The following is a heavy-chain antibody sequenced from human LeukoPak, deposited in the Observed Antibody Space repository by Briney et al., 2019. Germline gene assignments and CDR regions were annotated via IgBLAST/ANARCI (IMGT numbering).Heavy chain of an antibody. Sequence: PSETLSLTCTVSGVSISSGSFYWSWIRQPAGKGLEWIGRIYTNENTYYNPSLKSRVSMSVDTSKNQFSLKLSSVTAADTAVYYCVRDDYGSSTYYGAFWFDPWGQGILVTVAS. CDR2: IYTNENT. D-gene: IGHD3-22*01. CDR1: GVSISSGSFY. J-gene: IGHJ5*02. CDR3: VRDDYGSSTYYGAFWFDP. V-gene: IGHV4-61*02.